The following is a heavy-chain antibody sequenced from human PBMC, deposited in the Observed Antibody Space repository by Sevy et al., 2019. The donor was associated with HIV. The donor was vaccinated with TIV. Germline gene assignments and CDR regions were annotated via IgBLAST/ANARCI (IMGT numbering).Heavy chain of an antibody. Sequence: ASVKVSCEASGYTFTSYGIIWVRQAPGQGLEWMGWISAYNGNTNYAQRLQGRVTMTTDTSTSTAYMELTSLRSDDTAVYYCARGPRKYYDSSGYYYPPSYWGPGTLVTVSS. J-gene: IGHJ4*02. CDR1: GYTFTSYG. D-gene: IGHD3-22*01. CDR2: ISAYNGNT. CDR3: ARGPRKYYDSSGYYYPPSY. V-gene: IGHV1-18*01.